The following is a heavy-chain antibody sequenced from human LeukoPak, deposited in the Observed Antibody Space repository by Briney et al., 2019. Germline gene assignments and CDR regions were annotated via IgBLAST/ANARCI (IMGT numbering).Heavy chain of an antibody. CDR2: ISGSGGST. V-gene: IGHV3-23*01. CDR3: AKYSEGEGPFDY. Sequence: GGSLRLSCAASGFTFSSYAMSWVRQAPGNGLEWVSAISGSGGSTYYAVSVKGRFTISRDNSKNTMYLQMNSLRAEDTAVYYCAKYSEGEGPFDYWGQGTLVTVSS. CDR1: GFTFSSYA. D-gene: IGHD3-16*01. J-gene: IGHJ4*02.